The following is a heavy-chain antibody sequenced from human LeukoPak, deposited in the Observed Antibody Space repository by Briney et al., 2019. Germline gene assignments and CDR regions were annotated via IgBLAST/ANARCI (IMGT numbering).Heavy chain of an antibody. Sequence: SETLSLTCTVSGDSISSSSYYWSWIRQPPGKGLEWIGEINHSGSINYNPSLKSRVTISLDTSKNQFSLKLSSVTAADTAVYYCARLTEDNDRLHRFRHLDYWGQGTLVTVSS. V-gene: IGHV4-39*07. J-gene: IGHJ4*02. D-gene: IGHD3-22*01. CDR3: ARLTEDNDRLHRFRHLDY. CDR1: GDSISSSSYY. CDR2: INHSGSI.